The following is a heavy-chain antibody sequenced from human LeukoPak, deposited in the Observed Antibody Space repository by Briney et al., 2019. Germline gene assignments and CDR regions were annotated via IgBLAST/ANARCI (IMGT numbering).Heavy chain of an antibody. CDR1: GFTFSSYS. J-gene: IGHJ3*02. Sequence: GGSLRLSCAASGFTFSSYSMNWVRQAPGKGLEWVSSITSSSSYSFYADSVKGRFTISRDNAKNSLYLQMNSLRAEDTAVYYCARARGVGATVYDAFDIWGQGTMVTVSS. CDR3: ARARGVGATVYDAFDI. D-gene: IGHD1-26*01. CDR2: ITSSSSYS. V-gene: IGHV3-21*01.